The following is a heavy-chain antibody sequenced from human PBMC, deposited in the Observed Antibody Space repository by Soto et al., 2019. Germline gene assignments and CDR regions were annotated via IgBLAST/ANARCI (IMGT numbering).Heavy chain of an antibody. CDR2: TSYDGSSK. J-gene: IGHJ4*02. CDR3: AKDRAHCVGGACRFPFDS. Sequence: QVKVVESGGGVVQPGRSLRLSCVASRFTFSSYGMHWVRQAPGKGLEWVAVTSYDGSSKYYADSVRGRFTISRDNSKNTLFLHKNRLRAEDTAVYYCAKDRAHCVGGACRFPFDSWGQGTLVTVSS. D-gene: IGHD2-21*01. V-gene: IGHV3-30*18. CDR1: RFTFSSYG.